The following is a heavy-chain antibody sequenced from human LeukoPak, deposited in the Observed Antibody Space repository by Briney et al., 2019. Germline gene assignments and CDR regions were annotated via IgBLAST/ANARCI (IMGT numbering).Heavy chain of an antibody. CDR1: GFTVSSNY. D-gene: IGHD6-13*01. V-gene: IGHV3-53*01. Sequence: GGSLRLSCAASGFTVSSNYMSWVRQAPGKGLEWVSVIYSGGSTYYADSVRGRFTISRDNSKNTLYLQMNSLRAEDTAVYYCARYYSSSWYSYYYYYYMDVWGKGTTVTVSS. CDR3: ARYYSSSWYSYYYYYYMDV. J-gene: IGHJ6*03. CDR2: IYSGGST.